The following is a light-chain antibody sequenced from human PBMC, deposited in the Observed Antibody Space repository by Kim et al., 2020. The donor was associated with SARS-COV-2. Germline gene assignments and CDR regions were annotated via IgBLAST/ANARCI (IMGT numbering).Light chain of an antibody. Sequence: ALGQTGRSTSQGDSHRSYYASWYQQKPGQAHVLVIYGKNNRPSGIPDRFSGSSSGNTASLTITGAQAEDEADYYCNSRDSSGNHVVFGGGTQLTVL. CDR3: NSRDSSGNHVV. CDR2: GKN. CDR1: SHRSYY. V-gene: IGLV3-19*01. J-gene: IGLJ2*01.